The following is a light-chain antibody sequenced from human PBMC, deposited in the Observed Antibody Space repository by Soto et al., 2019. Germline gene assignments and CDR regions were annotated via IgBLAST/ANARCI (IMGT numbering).Light chain of an antibody. CDR1: QSIGTY. CDR3: QQRSNWPPT. J-gene: IGKJ2*01. Sequence: EIVLTQSPATLSLSPGERATLFCRASQSIGTYLAWYQQKSDQAPRLLIYDASNRATGIPARFSGGGSGTDFILTVSSREPEDFAVYYCQQRSNWPPTFGQGTKLEI. V-gene: IGKV3-11*01. CDR2: DAS.